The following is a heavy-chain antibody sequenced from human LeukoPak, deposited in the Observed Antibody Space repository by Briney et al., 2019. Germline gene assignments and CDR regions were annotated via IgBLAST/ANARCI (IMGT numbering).Heavy chain of an antibody. Sequence: SQTLSLTCAISGDSVSSNSAAWNWIRQSPSRGLEWLGRTYYRSKWYNDYAVSVKIRITINPDTSKNQFSLELNSVTPEDTAVYYCARLRRGRYSSGWSGTYYFDYWGQGTLVTVSS. CDR3: ARLRRGRYSSGWSGTYYFDY. D-gene: IGHD6-19*01. V-gene: IGHV6-1*01. CDR2: TYYRSKWYN. CDR1: GDSVSSNSAA. J-gene: IGHJ4*02.